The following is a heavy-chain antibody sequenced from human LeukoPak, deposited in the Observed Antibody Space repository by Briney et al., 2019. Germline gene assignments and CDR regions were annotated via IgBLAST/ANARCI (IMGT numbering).Heavy chain of an antibody. CDR3: TRGSLSGSSRDY. CDR1: VYTFTGYD. V-gene: IGHV1-8*01. CDR2: MNPDTGDT. D-gene: IGHD1-26*01. Sequence: ASVRVSCKASVYTFTGYDINWVRQATGQGLEWMGWMNPDTGDTGYAQKFQGRVTMTRNTSIDTAYMELSGLRSEDSAVYYCTRGSLSGSSRDYWRQGTLVTVSS. J-gene: IGHJ4*02.